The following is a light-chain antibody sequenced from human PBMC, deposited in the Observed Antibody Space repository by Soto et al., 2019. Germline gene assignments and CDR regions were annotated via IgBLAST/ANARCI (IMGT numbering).Light chain of an antibody. CDR3: SSYTSSSTLVI. CDR1: SSDVGGYNY. Sequence: QSALTQHASVSGSPGQSITISCTGTSSDVGGYNYVSWYQQHPGKAPKLMIYEVSNRPSGVSNRFSGSKSGNTASLTISGLQAGDEADYYCSSYTSSSTLVIFGGGTKLTVL. J-gene: IGLJ2*01. V-gene: IGLV2-14*01. CDR2: EVS.